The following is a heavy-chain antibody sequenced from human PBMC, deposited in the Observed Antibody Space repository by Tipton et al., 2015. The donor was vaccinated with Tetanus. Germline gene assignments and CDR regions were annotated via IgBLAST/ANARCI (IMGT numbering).Heavy chain of an antibody. D-gene: IGHD4-17*01. V-gene: IGHV4-61*01. Sequence: GLVKPSETLSLTCTVSGASIGSISYYWSWIRQPPGKGLEWIGYTYYSGSTGYNPSLKSRVTISIDSSKNQFSLKLTPVTAADTAVYYCARDERYDDYAYWGQGALVTVSS. CDR2: TYYSGST. CDR3: ARDERYDDYAY. J-gene: IGHJ4*02. CDR1: GASIGSISYY.